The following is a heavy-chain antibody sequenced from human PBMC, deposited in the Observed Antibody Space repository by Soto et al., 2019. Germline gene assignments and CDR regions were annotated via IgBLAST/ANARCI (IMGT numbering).Heavy chain of an antibody. V-gene: IGHV3-30-3*01. CDR3: ARHPVAVVTADAFDI. J-gene: IGHJ3*02. D-gene: IGHD2-21*02. Sequence: GGALSLSCAASGFTFSIYSMHWVRQAPGKGLEWVAVISYDGSNKYYADSVKGRFTISRDNSKNTLYLQMNSLRAEDTAVYYCARHPVAVVTADAFDIWGQGTM. CDR2: ISYDGSNK. CDR1: GFTFSIYS.